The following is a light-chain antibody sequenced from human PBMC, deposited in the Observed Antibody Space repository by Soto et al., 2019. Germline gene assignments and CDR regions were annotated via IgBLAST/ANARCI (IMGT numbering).Light chain of an antibody. Sequence: QSVLTQPASVSGSPGQSITISCTGTSSDVGSYNYVSWYQQHPRKAPKLMIYEVSNRPSGVSSRFSGSKSGNTASLTISGLQAEDEADYYCSSYTSSSTFFGTGTKVTVL. CDR1: SSDVGSYNY. CDR2: EVS. J-gene: IGLJ1*01. V-gene: IGLV2-14*01. CDR3: SSYTSSSTF.